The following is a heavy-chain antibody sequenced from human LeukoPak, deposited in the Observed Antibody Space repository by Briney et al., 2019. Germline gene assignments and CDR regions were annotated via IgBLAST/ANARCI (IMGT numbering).Heavy chain of an antibody. Sequence: SETLSLTCPVSGGSISSCSYYWGWLRQPPGTGLEWIGSIYYSGSTYYNPSLKSRVTISVDTSKNQFSLKLSSVTAADTAVYYCARHFGSITLAFDIWGQGTMVTVSS. CDR1: GGSISSCSYY. V-gene: IGHV4-39*01. J-gene: IGHJ3*02. CDR2: IYYSGST. D-gene: IGHD3-16*01. CDR3: ARHFGSITLAFDI.